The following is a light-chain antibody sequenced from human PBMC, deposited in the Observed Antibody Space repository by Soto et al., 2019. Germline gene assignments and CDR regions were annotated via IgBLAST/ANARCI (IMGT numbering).Light chain of an antibody. V-gene: IGLV3-21*02. CDR3: KVLDASNELHIL. CDR1: NIGSKS. J-gene: IGLJ2*01. Sequence: SYELTQPPAVSVAPGQTARITCRGKNIGSKSVHWYQKKSGQAHVLVVYDDSDRISGIPERFSGSNTGNTATLTISRVEAGDEADYYCKVLDASNELHILFGGGTKLTVL. CDR2: DDS.